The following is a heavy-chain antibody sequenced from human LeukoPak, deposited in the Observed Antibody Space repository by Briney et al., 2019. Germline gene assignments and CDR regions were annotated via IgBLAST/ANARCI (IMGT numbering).Heavy chain of an antibody. V-gene: IGHV4-59*01. CDR3: ARVPSYYYYYYMDV. J-gene: IGHJ6*03. Sequence: MSSETLSLTCTVSGASISRYYWSWIRQPPGKALEWIGHISYRGSTNYNPSLNSRVTVSVDTSQSQFSLKLSSVTAADTAVYYCARVPSYYYYYYMDVWGKGTTVTVSS. CDR1: GASISRYY. CDR2: ISYRGST.